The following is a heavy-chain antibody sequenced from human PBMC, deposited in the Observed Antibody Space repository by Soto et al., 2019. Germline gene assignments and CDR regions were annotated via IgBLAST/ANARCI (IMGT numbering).Heavy chain of an antibody. CDR1: GGSISSGNYY. CDR2: IYYSGRT. J-gene: IGHJ4*02. CDR3: ARALWSGFIDY. Sequence: QVQLQESGPGLVKPSQTLSLTCTVSGGSISSGNYYWSWVRQHPGKGLEWIGYIYYSGRTYYNPSLQTRLTISVDTSKNQFSLKLTSVTAADTAVYFCARALWSGFIDYWGQGNLVTVSS. D-gene: IGHD3-3*01. V-gene: IGHV4-31*03.